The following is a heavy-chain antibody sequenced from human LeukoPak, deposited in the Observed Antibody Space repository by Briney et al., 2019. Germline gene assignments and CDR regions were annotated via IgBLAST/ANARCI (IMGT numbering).Heavy chain of an antibody. CDR2: INHSGST. Sequence: SETLSLTCAVYGGSFSGYYWSWIRQPPGKGLEWIGEINHSGSTNYNTSLKSRVTISVDTSKNRFSLELRSVTAADTPVYCCAKRYFLIPVDIWGQGTMVTVSS. CDR3: AKRYFLIPVDI. D-gene: IGHD2/OR15-2a*01. V-gene: IGHV4-34*01. J-gene: IGHJ3*02. CDR1: GGSFSGYY.